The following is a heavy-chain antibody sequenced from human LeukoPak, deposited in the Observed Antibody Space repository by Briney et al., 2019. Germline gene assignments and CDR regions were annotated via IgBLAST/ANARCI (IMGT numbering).Heavy chain of an antibody. Sequence: GASAKVSCKASGYTFTSYYMHWVRQAPGQGLEWMGIINPSGGSTSYAQKFQGRVSMTRDTSTSTVYMELSSLRSEDTAVYYCARAAVAAPGLLDYWGQGTLVTVSS. V-gene: IGHV1-46*01. J-gene: IGHJ4*02. CDR3: ARAAVAAPGLLDY. CDR2: INPSGGST. CDR1: GYTFTSYY. D-gene: IGHD6-19*01.